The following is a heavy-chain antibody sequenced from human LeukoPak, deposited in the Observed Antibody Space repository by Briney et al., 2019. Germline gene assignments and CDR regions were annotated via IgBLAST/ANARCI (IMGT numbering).Heavy chain of an antibody. J-gene: IGHJ4*02. CDR2: IYYSGST. Sequence: TPSETLSLTCTVSGGSISSSSYYWGWIRQPPGKGLEWIGSIYYSGSTYYNPSLKSRVTISVDTSKNQFSLKLSSVTAADTAVYYCARLYSGSYIYWGQGTLVTVSS. CDR3: ARLYSGSYIY. CDR1: GGSISSSSYY. D-gene: IGHD1-26*01. V-gene: IGHV4-39*01.